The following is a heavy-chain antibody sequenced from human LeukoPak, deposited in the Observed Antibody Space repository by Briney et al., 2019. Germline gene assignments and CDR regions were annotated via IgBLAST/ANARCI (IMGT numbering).Heavy chain of an antibody. V-gene: IGHV3-53*01. CDR3: VRGNFWSGYYLDY. CDR1: GVTVNSNY. CDR2: IYSSGGT. J-gene: IGHJ4*02. D-gene: IGHD3-3*01. Sequence: GGSLRLSCAASGVTVNSNYINWVRQAPGKGLEWVSVIYSSGGTNYADSVKGRFTISRDDSKNTVFLQMNSLRVEDTAFYYCVRGNFWSGYYLDYWGQGTLVTVSS.